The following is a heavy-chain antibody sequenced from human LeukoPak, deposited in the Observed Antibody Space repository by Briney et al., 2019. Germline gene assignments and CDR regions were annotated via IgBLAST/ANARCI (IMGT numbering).Heavy chain of an antibody. V-gene: IGHV3-21*01. CDR2: ISSSSSYI. J-gene: IGHJ6*02. D-gene: IGHD2-2*01. CDR3: ARDLGDCSSTSCRF. CDR1: GFTFSSYS. Sequence: PGGSLRLSCAASGFTFSSYSMNWVRQAPGKGLEWVSSISSSSSYIYYADSVKGRFTISRDNAKNSLYLQMNRLRAEDTVVYYCARDLGDCSSTSCRFWGQGTTVSVSS.